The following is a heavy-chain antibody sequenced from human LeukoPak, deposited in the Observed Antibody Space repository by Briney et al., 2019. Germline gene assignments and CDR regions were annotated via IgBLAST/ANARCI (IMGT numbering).Heavy chain of an antibody. CDR2: ISYDGSNK. Sequence: PGRSLRLSCAASGITFSSYAMHWVRQAPGKGLEWVAVISYDGSNKYYADSVKGRFTISRDNSKNTLYLQMNSLRAEDTAVYYCARDSGLGVVTPELFDYWGQGTLVTVSS. V-gene: IGHV3-30-3*01. D-gene: IGHD3-3*01. CDR1: GITFSSYA. J-gene: IGHJ4*02. CDR3: ARDSGLGVVTPELFDY.